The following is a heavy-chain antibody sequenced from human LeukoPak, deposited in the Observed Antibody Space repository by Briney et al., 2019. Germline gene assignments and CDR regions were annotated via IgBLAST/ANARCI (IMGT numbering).Heavy chain of an antibody. J-gene: IGHJ4*02. CDR1: GGSFSGYY. V-gene: IGHV4-34*01. CDR3: ARLDYYDSSGYYYLDY. D-gene: IGHD3-22*01. Sequence: PSETLSLTCAVYGGSFSGYYWSWIRQPPGKGLEWIGEINHSGSTNYNPSLKSRVTISVDTSKNQFSLKLSSVTAADTAVYYCARLDYYDSSGYYYLDYWGQGTLVTVSS. CDR2: INHSGST.